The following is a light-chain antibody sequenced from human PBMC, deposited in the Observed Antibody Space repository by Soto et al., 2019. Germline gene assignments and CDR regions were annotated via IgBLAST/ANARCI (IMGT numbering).Light chain of an antibody. CDR1: QRVSGGF. CDR3: QQYGSSPS. Sequence: DIVLTQSPVTLSLSPGESATLYCGASQRVSGGFLAWYQHKSGLAPRLIVYDTSFRATSIPDRFSGSGSGTAFTLSISRLDPDDFAVYYCQQYGSSPSFGQGTKLDIK. J-gene: IGKJ1*01. V-gene: IGKV3D-20*01. CDR2: DTS.